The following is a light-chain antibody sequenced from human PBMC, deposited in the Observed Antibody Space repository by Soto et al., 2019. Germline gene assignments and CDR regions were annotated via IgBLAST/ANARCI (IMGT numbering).Light chain of an antibody. CDR2: DVS. V-gene: IGLV2-14*01. CDR3: SSYTSSSSQV. Sequence: QSALTQPASVSGSPGQSITISCTGTYRDVGGYTYVAWYQQYPGKAPKLMIYDVSFRPSGVSNRFSGSKSDITASLTISGLQAEDEADYYCSSYTSSSSQVFGTGTKLTVL. J-gene: IGLJ1*01. CDR1: YRDVGGYTY.